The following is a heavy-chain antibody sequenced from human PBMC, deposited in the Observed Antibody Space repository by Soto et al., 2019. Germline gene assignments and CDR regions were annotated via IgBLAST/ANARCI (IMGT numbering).Heavy chain of an antibody. V-gene: IGHV1-18*01. J-gene: IGHJ4*02. CDR3: ARDLRPYYYDSSGFAGY. Sequence: ASVKVSCKASGYTFTSYGISWVRQAPGQGLERMGWISAYNGNTKYALKLQGRVTMTTDTSTSIAYMEVRSLRSDDTAVYFCARDLRPYYYDSSGFAGYWGQGTLVTVSS. CDR1: GYTFTSYG. D-gene: IGHD3-22*01. CDR2: ISAYNGNT.